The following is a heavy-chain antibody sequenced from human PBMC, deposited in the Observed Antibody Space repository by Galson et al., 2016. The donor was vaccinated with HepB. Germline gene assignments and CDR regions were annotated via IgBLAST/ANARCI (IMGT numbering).Heavy chain of an antibody. V-gene: IGHV1-46*01. CDR3: ARAREQQPAN. CDR2: INPSGGAT. Sequence: SVQVSCKASGYPFSNYYMHWVRQAPGQGLEWMGIINPSGGATRYAHKFQDRVTMTRDTSTSTVYLELSTLRSEDPAVYFCARAREQQPANWGQGTLVTVSS. J-gene: IGHJ4*02. CDR1: GYPFSNYY. D-gene: IGHD6-13*01.